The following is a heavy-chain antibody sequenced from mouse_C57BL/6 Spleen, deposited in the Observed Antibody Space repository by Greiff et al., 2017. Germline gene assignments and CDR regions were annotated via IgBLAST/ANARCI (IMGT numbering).Heavy chain of an antibody. D-gene: IGHD3-1*01. J-gene: IGHJ3*01. CDR3: ARDSGSFAY. Sequence: EVKVVESGGGLVKPGGSLKLSCAASGFTFSSYAMSWVRQTPEKRLEWVATISDGGSYTYYPDNVKGRVTISRDNAKNNLYLQMSHLKSEDTAMYYCARDSGSFAYWGQGTLVTVSA. V-gene: IGHV5-4*01. CDR2: ISDGGSYT. CDR1: GFTFSSYA.